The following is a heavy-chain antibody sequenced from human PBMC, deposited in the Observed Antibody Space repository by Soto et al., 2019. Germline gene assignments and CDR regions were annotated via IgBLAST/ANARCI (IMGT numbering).Heavy chain of an antibody. CDR1: GFTFSSYG. V-gene: IGHV3-33*01. Sequence: PGGSLRLSCAASGFTFSSYGMHWVRQAPGKGLEWVAVIWYDGSNKYYADSVKGRFTISRDNSKNTLYLQMNSLRAEDTAVYYCAREMGITGTVFDYWGQGTLVTVSS. J-gene: IGHJ4*02. CDR2: IWYDGSNK. CDR3: AREMGITGTVFDY. D-gene: IGHD1-20*01.